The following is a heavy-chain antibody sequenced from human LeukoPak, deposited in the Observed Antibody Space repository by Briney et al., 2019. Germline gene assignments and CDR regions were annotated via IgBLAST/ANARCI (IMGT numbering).Heavy chain of an antibody. D-gene: IGHD1-26*01. J-gene: IGHJ6*03. CDR1: GGSFSGYY. CDR3: ARTGGSFYFYYYMDV. Sequence: SETLSLTCAVYGGSFSGYYWGWIRQPPGKGLEWIASLHYTGTTFYNPSLKIRVTISVDTSKNQFSLRLSSVTAADTAIYYCARTGGSFYFYYYMDVWGKGTTVTVSS. CDR2: LHYTGTT. V-gene: IGHV4-34*01.